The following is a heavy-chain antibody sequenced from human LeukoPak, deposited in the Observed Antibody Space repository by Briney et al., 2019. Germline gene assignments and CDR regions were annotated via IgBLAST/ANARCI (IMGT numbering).Heavy chain of an antibody. J-gene: IGHJ6*03. D-gene: IGHD6-6*01. CDR3: ARVGEYSSSSVYYYYYYYMDV. CDR2: ISSSSSYI. V-gene: IGHV3-21*01. CDR1: GFTFSSYS. Sequence: GGSLRLSCAASGFTFSSYSMNWVRQAPGKGLEWVSSISSSSSYIYYADSVKGRFTISRDNAKNSLYLQMNSLRAEDTAVYYCARVGEYSSSSVYYYYYYYMDVWGKGTTVTVSS.